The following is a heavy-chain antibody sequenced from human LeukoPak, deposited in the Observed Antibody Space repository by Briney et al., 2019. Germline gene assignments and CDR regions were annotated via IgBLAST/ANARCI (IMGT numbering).Heavy chain of an antibody. Sequence: SETLSLTCDVYGGSFSGDYGSWIRQPPGKGLGWIGEINHRGTTNYNPSLKSRLPISVATSKNQFSLKLNSVTAVGTAVYYCARGYSRFDYWGQGTLVTVSS. CDR1: GGSFSGDY. CDR3: ARGYSRFDY. CDR2: INHRGTT. D-gene: IGHD6-13*01. V-gene: IGHV4-34*01. J-gene: IGHJ4*02.